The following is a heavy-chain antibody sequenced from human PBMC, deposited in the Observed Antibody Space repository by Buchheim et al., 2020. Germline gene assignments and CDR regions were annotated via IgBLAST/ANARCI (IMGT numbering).Heavy chain of an antibody. CDR1: GGSISSYY. CDR2: IYYSGST. V-gene: IGHV4-59*01. CDR3: ARDKGYCSGGSCYKRWFDP. Sequence: QVQLQESGPGLVKPSETLSLTCTVSGGSISSYYWSWIRQPPGKGLEWIGYIYYSGSTNYNPSLKSRVPISVDTSKNQFSLKLSSVTAADTAVYYCARDKGYCSGGSCYKRWFDPWGQGTL. J-gene: IGHJ5*02. D-gene: IGHD2-15*01.